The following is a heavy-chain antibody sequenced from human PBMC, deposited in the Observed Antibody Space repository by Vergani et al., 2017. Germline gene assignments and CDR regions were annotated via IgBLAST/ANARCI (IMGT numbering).Heavy chain of an antibody. J-gene: IGHJ4*02. CDR3: AKDLHY. Sequence: VQLLESGGGLVQPGGSLRLSCAASGFTFSSYGMHWVRQAPGKGLEWVAVISYDGSNKYYADSVKGRFTISRDNSKNTLYLQMNSLRAEDTAVYYCAKDLHYWGQGTLVTVSS. CDR2: ISYDGSNK. CDR1: GFTFSSYG. V-gene: IGHV3-30*18.